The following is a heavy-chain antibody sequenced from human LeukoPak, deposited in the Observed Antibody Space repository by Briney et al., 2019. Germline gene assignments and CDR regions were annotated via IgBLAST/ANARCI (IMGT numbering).Heavy chain of an antibody. V-gene: IGHV4-39*01. D-gene: IGHD3-22*01. J-gene: IGHJ6*03. CDR3: ARVGYYYDSSGYYHYMDV. CDR2: IYYRGST. CDR1: GDSISSSNYY. Sequence: SSETLSLTCTVSGDSISSSNYYWGWIRQPPGKGLEWIGSIYYRGSTYYNASLRSRVTISVDTSKNQFSLKLSSVTAADTAVYYCARVGYYYDSSGYYHYMDVWGKGTTVTISS.